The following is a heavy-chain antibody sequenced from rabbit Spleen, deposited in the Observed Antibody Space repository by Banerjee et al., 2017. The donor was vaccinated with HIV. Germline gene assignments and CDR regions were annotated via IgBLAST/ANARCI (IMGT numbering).Heavy chain of an antibody. J-gene: IGHJ4*01. CDR2: IYAGSSGST. CDR1: GFSFSSTYH. Sequence: QSLEESGGDLVKPGASLTLTCTASGFSFSSTYHMCWVRQAPGKGLEWIACIYAGSSGSTYYASWAKGRFTISKTSSTTVTLQMTSLTAADTATYFCTRDMADGNGGYAYATDLWGPGTLVTVS. D-gene: IGHD6-1*01. CDR3: TRDMADGNGGYAYATDL. V-gene: IGHV1S40*01.